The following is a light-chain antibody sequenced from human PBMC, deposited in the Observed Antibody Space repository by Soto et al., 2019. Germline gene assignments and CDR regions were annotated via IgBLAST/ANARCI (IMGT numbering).Light chain of an antibody. CDR2: QVS. Sequence: QSALTQPASVSGSPERPITFPAPESNIEIGNNTNSSWYQLHPGKAPKLMIYQVSSRPSGVSNRFSGSKSGNTASLTISGLQAEDEADYYCSSYRDSSTRVFGGGTKLTVL. V-gene: IGLV2-14*01. CDR1: NIEIGNNTN. CDR3: SSYRDSSTRV. J-gene: IGLJ2*01.